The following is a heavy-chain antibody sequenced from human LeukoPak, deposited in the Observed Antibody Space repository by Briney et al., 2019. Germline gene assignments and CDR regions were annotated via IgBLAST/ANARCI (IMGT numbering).Heavy chain of an antibody. CDR3: AAGRAAAAIVTY. D-gene: IGHD6-25*01. J-gene: IGHJ4*02. V-gene: IGHV4-38-2*02. CDR2: VYHSGNT. CDR1: DSSISTGYF. Sequence: SETLSLTCIVSDSSISTGYFWGWIRPPPGKGLEWIGNVYHSGNTYYNPSLKSRVTISRENSKNHFSLNLTSLTAADTAVYYCAAGRAAAAIVTYWGQGTRVTVSS.